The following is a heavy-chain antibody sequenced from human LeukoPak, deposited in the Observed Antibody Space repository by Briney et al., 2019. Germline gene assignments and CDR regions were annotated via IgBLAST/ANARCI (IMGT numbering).Heavy chain of an antibody. CDR2: ISSSSSTI. V-gene: IGHV3-48*01. CDR1: GFTFSSYG. D-gene: IGHD3-22*01. CDR3: ARDRPISTMIV. Sequence: PGGSLRLSCATSGFTFSSYGLNWVRQAPGKGLEWVSYISSSSSTIYYADSLKGRFTISRDNAKDSLYLQMNSLRAEDTAVYYCARDRPISTMIVWGQGTLVTVSS. J-gene: IGHJ4*02.